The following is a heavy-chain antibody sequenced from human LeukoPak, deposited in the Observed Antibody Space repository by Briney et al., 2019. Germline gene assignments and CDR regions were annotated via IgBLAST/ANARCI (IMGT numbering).Heavy chain of an antibody. CDR2: INEDGSYK. Sequence: QSGGSLRLSCAASGFTFRSYAMNWVRQAPGKGLEWVANINEDGSYKSHADSVKGRLTISRDNSKNSLYLQMSSLRADDTAVYYCARDATRGGDNDYWGQGTRVIVSS. V-gene: IGHV3-7*01. CDR1: GFTFRSYA. J-gene: IGHJ4*02. D-gene: IGHD2-21*02. CDR3: ARDATRGGDNDY.